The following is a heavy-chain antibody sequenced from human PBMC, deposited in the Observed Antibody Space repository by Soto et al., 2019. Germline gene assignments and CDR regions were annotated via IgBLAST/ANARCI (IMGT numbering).Heavy chain of an antibody. CDR3: GRDLRVTPRPVIDL. D-gene: IGHD5-18*01. CDR2: INSGSSYV. V-gene: IGHV3-21*06. Sequence: PGGSLRLSCAASVFTFGFYTMNWARQAPGRGLEWVSSINSGSSYVYHADSVKGRFTVSRDNAKNSLYLQMNSLRAEDTGIYYCGRDLRVTPRPVIDLWGQVALVTVSS. J-gene: IGHJ5*02. CDR1: VFTFGFYT.